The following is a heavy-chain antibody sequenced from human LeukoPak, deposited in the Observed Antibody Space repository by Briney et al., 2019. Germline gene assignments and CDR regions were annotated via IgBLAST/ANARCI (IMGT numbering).Heavy chain of an antibody. J-gene: IGHJ4*02. CDR3: VTYTSGWYRNY. V-gene: IGHV4-4*02. CDR1: GDAINTNYW. CDR2: INHSGTT. D-gene: IGHD6-19*01. Sequence: PSETLSLTCGVSGDAINTNYWWSWGRQSPEKGLEWIAEINHSGTTNYNPSLKSRVTISLDKSQNHFSLKVNSVTAADTAVYFCVTYTSGWYRNYWGQGTLVTVSS.